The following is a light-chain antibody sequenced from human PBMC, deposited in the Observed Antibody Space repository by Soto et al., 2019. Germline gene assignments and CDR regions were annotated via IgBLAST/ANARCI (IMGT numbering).Light chain of an antibody. CDR3: QQYNNWPLT. CDR2: GAS. V-gene: IGKV3-15*01. CDR1: QNVNTN. Sequence: EVVMTQSPATLSVSPGDRATLSCRASQNVNTNLAWYQQQPGQAPRLLIFGASTWATGIPARFSGSGSGTEFTLTISSLQPEDFAVYYCQQYNNWPLTFCGGTKVEIK. J-gene: IGKJ4*01.